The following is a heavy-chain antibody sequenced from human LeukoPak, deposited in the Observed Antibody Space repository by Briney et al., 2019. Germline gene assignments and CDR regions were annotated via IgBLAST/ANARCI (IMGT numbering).Heavy chain of an antibody. V-gene: IGHV5-10-1*01. J-gene: IGHJ4*02. Sequence: GESLKISCNGSGYXFTTYWISWVRQMPGKGLEWIGRIDPTDSYIDYSPSLQGHVTISADKSISTAYLQWSSLKASDTAMYFCTTRRRDGYRFDYWGQGTLVTVSS. CDR2: IDPTDSYI. D-gene: IGHD5-24*01. CDR1: GYXFTTYW. CDR3: TTRRRDGYRFDY.